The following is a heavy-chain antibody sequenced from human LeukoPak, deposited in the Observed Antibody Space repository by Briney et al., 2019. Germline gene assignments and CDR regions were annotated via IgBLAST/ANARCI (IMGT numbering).Heavy chain of an antibody. V-gene: IGHV3-7*01. CDR3: VRDFQNY. J-gene: IGHJ4*02. CDR1: GFTFSSFW. Sequence: GGSLRLSCAASGFTFSSFWMSWVRQAPGKGLEWVASIKDDGSEKFYVDSVKGRFTISRDNAKNSLYLQMNSLGAEDTAIYYCVRDFQNYWGQGTLVTVSS. CDR2: IKDDGSEK.